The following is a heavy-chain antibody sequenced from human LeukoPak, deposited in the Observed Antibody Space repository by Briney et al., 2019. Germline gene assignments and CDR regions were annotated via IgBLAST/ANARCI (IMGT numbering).Heavy chain of an antibody. CDR3: ARETYYGTMDV. CDR1: GFTFSSYW. V-gene: IGHV3-7*03. J-gene: IGHJ6*04. CDR2: IKQDGSEK. D-gene: IGHD3-22*01. Sequence: PGGSLRLSCAASGFTFSSYWMSWVRQAPGKWLEWVANIKQDGSEKYYVDSVKGRFTISRDNAKNSLYLQMNSLRAEDTAVYYCARETYYGTMDVWGKGTTVTVSS.